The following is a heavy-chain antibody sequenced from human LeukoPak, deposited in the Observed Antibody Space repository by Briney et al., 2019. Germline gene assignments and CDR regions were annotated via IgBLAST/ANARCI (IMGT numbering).Heavy chain of an antibody. CDR1: GGSISSGGYS. Sequence: PSETLSLTCTVSGGSISSGGYSWSWIRQPPGKDLEWIGYIYHSGNTYYNPSLKSRVTISVDRSKNQFSPKLTSVTAADTAVYYCARGGDSSGFYYYFDYWGQGTLVTVS. V-gene: IGHV4-30-2*01. D-gene: IGHD3-22*01. CDR2: IYHSGNT. CDR3: ARGGDSSGFYYYFDY. J-gene: IGHJ4*02.